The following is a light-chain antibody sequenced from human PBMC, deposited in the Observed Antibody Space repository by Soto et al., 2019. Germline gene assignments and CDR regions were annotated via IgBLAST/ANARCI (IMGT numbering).Light chain of an antibody. CDR2: GNT. CDR1: SSNIGAGYD. V-gene: IGLV1-40*01. CDR3: QSYDGSLTALYV. J-gene: IGLJ1*01. Sequence: QSALTQPPSVSGAPGERVTISCTGSSSNIGAGYDVQWYQQLPGTAPKLLMYGNTNRPSGVPDRFSGSKSGTSASLAITGLQAEDEADYYCQSYDGSLTALYVFGTGTKVTVL.